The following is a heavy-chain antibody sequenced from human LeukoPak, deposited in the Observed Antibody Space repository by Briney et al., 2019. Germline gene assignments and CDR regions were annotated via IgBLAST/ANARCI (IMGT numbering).Heavy chain of an antibody. CDR3: AKEGYYYDSSGYNYYYGMDV. CDR2: ISYDGSNK. J-gene: IGHJ6*02. Sequence: GRSLRLSCAASGFTFSSYGMHWVRQAPGKGLEWVAVISYDGSNKYYADSVKGRFTISRDNSKNTLYLQMNSLRAEDTAVYYCAKEGYYYDSSGYNYYYGMDVWGQGTTVTVSS. V-gene: IGHV3-30*18. CDR1: GFTFSSYG. D-gene: IGHD3-22*01.